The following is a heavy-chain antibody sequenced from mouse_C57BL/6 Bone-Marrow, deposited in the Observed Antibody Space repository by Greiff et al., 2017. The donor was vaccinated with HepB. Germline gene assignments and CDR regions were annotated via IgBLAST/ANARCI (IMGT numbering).Heavy chain of an antibody. CDR3: AREEGLTGTDFDY. CDR1: GYSITSGYY. Sequence: EVKLVESGPGLVKPSQSLSLTCSVTGYSITSGYYWNWIRQFPGNKLVWMGYISYDGSNNYNPSLKNRISITRDTSKNQFFLKLNSVTTEDTATYYCAREEGLTGTDFDYWGQGTTLTVSS. V-gene: IGHV3-6*01. D-gene: IGHD4-1*01. J-gene: IGHJ2*01. CDR2: ISYDGSN.